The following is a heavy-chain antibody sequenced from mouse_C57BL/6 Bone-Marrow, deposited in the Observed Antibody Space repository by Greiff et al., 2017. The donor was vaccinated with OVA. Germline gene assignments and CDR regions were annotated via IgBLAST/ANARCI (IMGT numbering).Heavy chain of an antibody. CDR3: ARDRGGITVVEGLYYLDY. V-gene: IGHV5-4*01. CDR2: ISDGGSYT. J-gene: IGHJ2*01. Sequence: EVKLVESGGGLVKPGGSLKLSCEASGFTFSSYAMYWVRQTPEKRLEWVATISDGGSYTYYPDKVKGRFTITRDNAKNNPYLQMSHLKSEDTAIYYCARDRGGITVVEGLYYLDYWGQGTTLTVSS. CDR1: GFTFSSYA. D-gene: IGHD1-1*01.